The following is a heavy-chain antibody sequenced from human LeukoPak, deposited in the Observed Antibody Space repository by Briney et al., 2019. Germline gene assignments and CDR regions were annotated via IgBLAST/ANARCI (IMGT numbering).Heavy chain of an antibody. CDR2: INPSGGST. Sequence: ASVKVSCKASGYTFTSYYMHWVRQAPGQGLEWMGIINPSGGSTNYAQKFQERVTITRDMSTSTAYMELSSLRSEDTAVYYCAAVALNYYDSSGLHAFDIWGQGTMVTVSS. D-gene: IGHD3-22*01. CDR1: GYTFTSYY. CDR3: AAVALNYYDSSGLHAFDI. V-gene: IGHV1-46*01. J-gene: IGHJ3*02.